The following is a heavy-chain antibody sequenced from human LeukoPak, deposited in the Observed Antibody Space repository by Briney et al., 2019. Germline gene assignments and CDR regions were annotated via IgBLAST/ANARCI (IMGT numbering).Heavy chain of an antibody. V-gene: IGHV1-69*13. CDR3: ARGTITIFGVAVNWFDP. J-gene: IGHJ5*02. CDR1: GGTFSSYA. CDR2: IIPIFGTA. D-gene: IGHD3-3*01. Sequence: SVKVSCKASGGTFSSYAISWVRQAPGQGLEWMGGIIPIFGTANYAQKFQGRVTITADESTSTAYMELSSLRSEDTAVYYCARGTITIFGVAVNWFDPWGQGTLVAVSS.